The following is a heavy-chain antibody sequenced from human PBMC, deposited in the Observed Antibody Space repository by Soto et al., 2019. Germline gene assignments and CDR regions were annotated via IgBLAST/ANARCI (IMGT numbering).Heavy chain of an antibody. J-gene: IGHJ4*02. V-gene: IGHV6-1*01. CDR3: ARESNGSGSFMGY. Sequence: SQPLSLTCAISGDSVSSNSAAWNWIRQSPSRSLEWLGRTYYRTKWYNDYAVSVKSRITINPDISKNQFSLQLNFVTPEDSAVNYCARESNGSGSFMGYWGQGTLVTVSS. D-gene: IGHD3-10*01. CDR2: TYYRTKWYN. CDR1: GDSVSSNSAA.